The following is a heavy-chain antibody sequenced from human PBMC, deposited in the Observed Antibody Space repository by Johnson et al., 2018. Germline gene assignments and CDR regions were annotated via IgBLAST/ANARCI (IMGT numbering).Heavy chain of an antibody. Sequence: VQLQESGGGLVQPGGSLRLSCAASGFTFSSYWMHWVRQAPGKGLVWVSRINSDGSSTSYADSVKGRFTIYRDNSKKTLYLQMDSLGAEDTAVYYCAKDRYENSGYYSGDFQHWGQGTLVTVSS. D-gene: IGHD3-22*01. CDR1: GFTFSSYW. CDR2: INSDGSST. CDR3: AKDRYENSGYYSGDFQH. V-gene: IGHV3-74*01. J-gene: IGHJ1*01.